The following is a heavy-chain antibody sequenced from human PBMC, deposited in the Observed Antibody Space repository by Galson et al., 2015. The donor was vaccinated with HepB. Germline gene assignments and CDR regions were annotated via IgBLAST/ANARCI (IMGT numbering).Heavy chain of an antibody. J-gene: IGHJ1*01. CDR1: GFSLSTSGVG. CDR2: IYWDDDK. V-gene: IGHV2-5*02. Sequence: PALVKPTQTLTLTCTFSGFSLSTSGVGVGWIRQPPGKALEWLALIYWDDDKRYSPSLKSRLTITKDTSKNQVVLTMTNMDPVDTATYYCAHRPSDLGYCSSTSCYRAEYFQHWGQGTLVTVSS. D-gene: IGHD2-2*02. CDR3: AHRPSDLGYCSSTSCYRAEYFQH.